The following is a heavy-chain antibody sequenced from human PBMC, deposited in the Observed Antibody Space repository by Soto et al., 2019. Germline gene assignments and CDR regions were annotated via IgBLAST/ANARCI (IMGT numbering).Heavy chain of an antibody. J-gene: IGHJ6*02. CDR2: ISYDGSNK. CDR1: GFTFSSYG. Sequence: QVQLVESGGGVVQPGRSLRLSCAASGFTFSSYGMHWVREAPGKGLVWVAVISYDGSNKYYADSVKGRFTITRDNSKNTLYLQMNSLRPENTAVYYSAKDLLGPGRAYATDVWCQGTTVTVSS. D-gene: IGHD7-27*01. CDR3: AKDLLGPGRAYATDV. V-gene: IGHV3-30*18.